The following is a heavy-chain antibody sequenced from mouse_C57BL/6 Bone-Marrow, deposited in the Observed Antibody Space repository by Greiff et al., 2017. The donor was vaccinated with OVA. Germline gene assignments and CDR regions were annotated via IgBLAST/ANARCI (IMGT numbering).Heavy chain of an antibody. CDR1: GFTFSSYG. CDR3: ARRYFDV. V-gene: IGHV5-6*02. CDR2: ISSGGSYT. Sequence: DVKLVESGGDLVKPGGSLKLSCAASGFTFSSYGMSWVRQTTDKRLEWVATISSGGSYTYYPDSVKGRFTISRDNAKNTLYLQRSSLKSEDTAMYYCARRYFDVWGTGTTVTVSS. J-gene: IGHJ1*03.